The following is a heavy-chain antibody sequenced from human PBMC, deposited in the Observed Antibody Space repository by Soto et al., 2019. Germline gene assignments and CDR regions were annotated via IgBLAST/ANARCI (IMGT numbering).Heavy chain of an antibody. CDR2: FYHSGNS. CDR3: ARISSLDPYGYVNGGLDV. J-gene: IGHJ6*02. Sequence: XETLSLTCSVSGGSIRSYYWSWIRQSPEKGLEWIGYFYHSGNSNYNPSLKSRVTISVDTSKNQLSLSLRSVTAADTAVYFCARISSLDPYGYVNGGLDVWGQGTTVTVSS. D-gene: IGHD5-18*01. V-gene: IGHV4-59*01. CDR1: GGSIRSYY.